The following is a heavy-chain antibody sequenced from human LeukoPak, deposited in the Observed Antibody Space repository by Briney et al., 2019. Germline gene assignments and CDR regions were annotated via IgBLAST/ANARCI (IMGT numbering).Heavy chain of an antibody. CDR3: AKDIDDSSGGGFDY. D-gene: IGHD3-22*01. CDR2: ISGDGGST. J-gene: IGHJ4*02. Sequence: GGSLRLSCAASGFTFSSYGMHWVRQAPGKGLEWVSLISGDGGSTYYADSVKGRFTISRDNSKNSLYLQMNSLRTEDTALYYCAKDIDDSSGGGFDYWGQGTLVTVSS. V-gene: IGHV3-43*02. CDR1: GFTFSSYG.